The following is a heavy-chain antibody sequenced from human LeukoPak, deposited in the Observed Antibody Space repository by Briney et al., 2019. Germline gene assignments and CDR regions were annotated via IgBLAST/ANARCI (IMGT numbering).Heavy chain of an antibody. J-gene: IGHJ3*01. CDR1: GFTFSSNW. V-gene: IGHV3-74*01. Sequence: GGSLRLSCAASGFTFSSNWMHWVRQAPGKGLVWVSRINEDGSITNYADSVKGRFTISRDNAKNTLYLQMNSLRAEDTAVYYCARSSYSSSSSVWGQGTMVTVSS. CDR3: ARSSYSSSSSV. CDR2: INEDGSIT. D-gene: IGHD6-6*01.